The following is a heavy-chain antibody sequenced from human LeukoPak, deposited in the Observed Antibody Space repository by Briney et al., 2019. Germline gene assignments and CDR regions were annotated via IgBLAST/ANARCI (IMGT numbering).Heavy chain of an antibody. D-gene: IGHD2-15*01. Sequence: KSSETLSLTCTVSGGSISSYYWSWIRQPPGKGLEWIGYIYYSGSTNYNPSLKSRVTISVDTFKNQFSLKLSSVTAADTAVYYCARDTGVVVGYFQHWGQGTLVTVSS. J-gene: IGHJ1*01. CDR2: IYYSGST. CDR1: GGSISSYY. V-gene: IGHV4-59*01. CDR3: ARDTGVVVGYFQH.